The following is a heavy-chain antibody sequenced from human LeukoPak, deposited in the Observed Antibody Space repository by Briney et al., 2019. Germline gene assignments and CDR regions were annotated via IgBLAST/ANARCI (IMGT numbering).Heavy chain of an antibody. Sequence: SEALSLTCTVSGGAIRSHYWNWIRQPAGKGLEWIGRIYSSGYTNDNPFLKSRITMSVDMSKNQFSLRLNSVTAADTAVYYCARGEHSVDSWGQGMLVTVSS. CDR2: IYSSGYT. CDR3: ARGEHSVDS. J-gene: IGHJ4*02. D-gene: IGHD1/OR15-1a*01. CDR1: GGAIRSHY. V-gene: IGHV4-4*07.